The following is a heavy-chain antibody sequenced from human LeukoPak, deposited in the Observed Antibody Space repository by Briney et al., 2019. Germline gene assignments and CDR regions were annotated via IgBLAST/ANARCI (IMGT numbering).Heavy chain of an antibody. D-gene: IGHD6-13*01. CDR2: IYYSGST. V-gene: IGHV4-59*01. CDR3: ASRYSSSWYGYYFDY. CDR1: GGAISSYY. Sequence: SETLSLTCTVSGGAISSYYWSWIRQPPGKGLEWIGYIYYSGSTNYNPSLKSRVTISVDTSKNQFSLKLSSVTAADTAVYYCASRYSSSWYGYYFDYWGQGTLVTVSS. J-gene: IGHJ4*02.